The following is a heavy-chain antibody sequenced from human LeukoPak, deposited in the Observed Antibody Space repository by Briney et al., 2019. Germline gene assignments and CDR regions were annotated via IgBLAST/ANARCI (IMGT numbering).Heavy chain of an antibody. Sequence: SETLSLTCAVYGGSFSGYYWSWIRQPPGKGLEWIGYIYYSGSTSYNPSLKSRVTISVDTSKNQFSLKLSSVTAADTAVYYCARGYSGSYGRFDYWGQGTLVTVSS. CDR3: ARGYSGSYGRFDY. D-gene: IGHD1-26*01. J-gene: IGHJ4*02. CDR2: IYYSGST. CDR1: GGSFSGYY. V-gene: IGHV4-59*01.